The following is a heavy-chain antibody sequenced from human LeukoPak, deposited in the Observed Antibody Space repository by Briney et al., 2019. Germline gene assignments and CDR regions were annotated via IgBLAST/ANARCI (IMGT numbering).Heavy chain of an antibody. CDR2: IYYSGST. CDR1: GGSISSYY. J-gene: IGHJ4*02. CDR3: ARVGKDFGYFDY. Sequence: SETLSLTCTVSGGSISSYYWSWIRQPPGKGLEWIGYIYYSGSTNYNPSLKSRVTISVDTSKNQFSPKLSSVTAADTAVYCCARVGKDFGYFDYWGQGTLVTVSS. D-gene: IGHD3-3*01. V-gene: IGHV4-59*01.